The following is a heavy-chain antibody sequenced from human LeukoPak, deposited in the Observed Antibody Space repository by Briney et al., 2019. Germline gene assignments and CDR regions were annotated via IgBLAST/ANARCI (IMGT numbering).Heavy chain of an antibody. CDR3: ARDTDYGDYVSGY. V-gene: IGHV3-21*01. CDR2: ISTSSSYI. J-gene: IGHJ4*02. D-gene: IGHD4-17*01. CDR1: GFTFSSYS. Sequence: GGSLRLSCAASGFTFSSYSMNWVRQAPGKGLEWVSSISTSSSYIYYADSVKGRFTISRDNAKNSLYLQMNSLRAEDTAVYYCARDTDYGDYVSGYWGQGTLVTVSS.